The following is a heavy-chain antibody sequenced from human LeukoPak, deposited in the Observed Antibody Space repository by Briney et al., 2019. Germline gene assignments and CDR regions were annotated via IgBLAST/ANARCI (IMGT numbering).Heavy chain of an antibody. D-gene: IGHD4-23*01. CDR3: AHTVAPGAFDI. V-gene: IGHV2-5*02. CDR2: NDWDEDK. J-gene: IGHJ3*02. Sequence: ESGPTLFQPTQPHTLTFTFSGFSRGTRGVGGGWIRQPPVKGWEWLTLNDWDEDKRYSPSLMRRLTITKHTSKNQVVLTMTNMDPVDTATYFCAHTVAPGAFDIWGQGTMVTVSS. CDR1: GFSRGTRGVG.